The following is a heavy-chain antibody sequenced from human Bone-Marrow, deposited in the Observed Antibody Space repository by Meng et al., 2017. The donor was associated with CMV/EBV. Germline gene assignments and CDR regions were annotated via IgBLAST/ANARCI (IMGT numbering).Heavy chain of an antibody. CDR1: GFTFSSYG. D-gene: IGHD3-10*01. J-gene: IGHJ4*02. CDR3: AKDLAKARGVCSY. V-gene: IGHV3-30*02. CDR2: IRYDGSNK. Sequence: GESLKISCAASGFTFSSYGMHWVRQAPGKGLEWVAFIRYDGSNKYYADSVKGRFTISRDNSKNTLYLQMNSLRAEDTAVYYCAKDLAKARGVCSYWGQGTLVPVSS.